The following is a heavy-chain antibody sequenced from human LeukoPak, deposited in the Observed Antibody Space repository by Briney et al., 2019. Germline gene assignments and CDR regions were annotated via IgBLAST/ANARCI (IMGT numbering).Heavy chain of an antibody. Sequence: GGSLRLSCAASGFTFSSYAMHWVRQAPGKGLEWVALISYDGSNKYYADSVKARFIISRDNSKNTLYLQMNSLRSEDTAVYYCARWRGDGYNYFEYWGQGTLVTVSS. CDR3: ARWRGDGYNYFEY. CDR2: ISYDGSNK. J-gene: IGHJ4*02. CDR1: GFTFSSYA. V-gene: IGHV3-30*04. D-gene: IGHD5-24*01.